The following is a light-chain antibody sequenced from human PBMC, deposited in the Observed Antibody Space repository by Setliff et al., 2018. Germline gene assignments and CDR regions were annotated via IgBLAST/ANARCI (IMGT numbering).Light chain of an antibody. Sequence: QSALTQPPSASGTPGQRVTISCSGSTSNIEINYVYWYQQLPGATPKLLIYRNNQRPSGVPDRFSGSKSGTSASLAISGLRSEDEADYYCAAWDDSLSVRLFGGGTKVTVL. V-gene: IGLV1-47*01. J-gene: IGLJ3*02. CDR1: TSNIEINY. CDR3: AAWDDSLSVRL. CDR2: RNN.